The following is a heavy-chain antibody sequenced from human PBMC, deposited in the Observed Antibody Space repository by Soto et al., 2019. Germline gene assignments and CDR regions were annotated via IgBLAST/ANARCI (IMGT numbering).Heavy chain of an antibody. Sequence: QVQLVQSGAEVKKPGASVKVSCKASGYTFTSYDINWVRQATGQGLEWMGWMNPNSGNTGYAQKFQGRVTMTRNTAISTAYRKISSLRSEDTAVYYCERAKTSYGMDVWGQGTTVTVSS. CDR2: MNPNSGNT. V-gene: IGHV1-8*01. J-gene: IGHJ6*02. CDR1: GYTFTSYD. CDR3: ERAKTSYGMDV.